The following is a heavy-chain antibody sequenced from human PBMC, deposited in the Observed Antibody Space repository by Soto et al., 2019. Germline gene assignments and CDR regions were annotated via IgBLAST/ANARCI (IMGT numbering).Heavy chain of an antibody. CDR1: GFTFRTYT. V-gene: IGHV3-21*01. CDR3: ARDRGSDAPGYYYNARDV. Sequence: GGSLRLSCISSGFTFRTYTMNWVRQAPGKGLEWVSGIRGFSPYTFYAESVKGRFTISRDNAKNSLYLQMNSLRAEDTAVYYCARDRGSDAPGYYYNARDVWGQGTTVTVSS. CDR2: IRGFSPYT. J-gene: IGHJ6*02. D-gene: IGHD3-10*01.